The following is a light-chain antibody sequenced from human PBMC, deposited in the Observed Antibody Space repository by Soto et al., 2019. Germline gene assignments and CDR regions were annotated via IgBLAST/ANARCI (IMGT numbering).Light chain of an antibody. CDR1: SSDVGGHNY. CDR3: SSYTSSSTLV. J-gene: IGLJ2*01. V-gene: IGLV2-14*01. Sequence: QPVLTQPASVSGSRGQSITISCTGTSSDVGGHNYVSWYQQHPGKAPKLMIYDVSNRPSGVSNRFSGSKSGNTASLTISGLQAEDEADYYCSSYTSSSTLVFGGGTKLTVL. CDR2: DVS.